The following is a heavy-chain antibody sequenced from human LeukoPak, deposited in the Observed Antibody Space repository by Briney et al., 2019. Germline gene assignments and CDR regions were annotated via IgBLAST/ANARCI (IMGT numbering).Heavy chain of an antibody. Sequence: PGGSLRLSCAASGFTFSRYGLHWVRQAPGKGLEWVAFIRDDGSTRYYADSVKGRFTVSRDNSKNTLYLQMNSLRAEDTAVYYCARVESSLGMDVWGQGTTVTVSS. CDR1: GFTFSRYG. V-gene: IGHV3-30*02. CDR3: ARVESSLGMDV. CDR2: IRDDGSTR. J-gene: IGHJ6*02.